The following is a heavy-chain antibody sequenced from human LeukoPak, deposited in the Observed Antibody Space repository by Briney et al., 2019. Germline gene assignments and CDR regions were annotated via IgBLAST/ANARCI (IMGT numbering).Heavy chain of an antibody. D-gene: IGHD3-16*01. CDR1: GFTFSVYP. J-gene: IGHJ4*02. Sequence: PGGSLRLSCAASGFTFSVYPMHWVRQAPGKGLEWVAILSSDGVNKRYTDSVKGRFTFSRDNSKNTLYLEMNNLRIEDTAVYYCARDQDGGRLDYWGQGTLVTVSS. V-gene: IGHV3-30-3*01. CDR2: LSSDGVNK. CDR3: ARDQDGGRLDY.